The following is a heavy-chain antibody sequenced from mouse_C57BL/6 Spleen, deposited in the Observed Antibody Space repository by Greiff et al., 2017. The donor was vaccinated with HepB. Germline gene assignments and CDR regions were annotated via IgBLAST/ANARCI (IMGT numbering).Heavy chain of an antibody. J-gene: IGHJ3*01. D-gene: IGHD2-3*01. Sequence: VKLMESGPGLVAPSQSLSITCTVSGFSLTSYGVHWVRQPPGKGLEWLVVIWSDGSTTYNSALKSRLSISKDNSKTKVFLKMNRLQTDDTAMYYCARQDGYYGWFAYWGQGTLVTVSA. CDR1: GFSLTSYG. CDR3: ARQDGYYGWFAY. CDR2: IWSDGST. V-gene: IGHV2-6-1*01.